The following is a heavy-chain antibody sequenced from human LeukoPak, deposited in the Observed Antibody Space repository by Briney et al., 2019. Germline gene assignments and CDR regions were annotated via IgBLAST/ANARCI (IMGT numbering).Heavy chain of an antibody. CDR1: GGSISSYY. V-gene: IGHV4-59*12. CDR2: IYYSGST. D-gene: IGHD5-18*01. CDR3: ARSRGYNYGADF. J-gene: IGHJ4*02. Sequence: SETLSLTCTVSGGSISSYYWSRIRQPPGKGLEWIGYIYYSGSTNYNPSLKSRVTISVDTSKNQFSLQLSSVTPEDTAVYYCARSRGYNYGADFWGQGTLVTVSS.